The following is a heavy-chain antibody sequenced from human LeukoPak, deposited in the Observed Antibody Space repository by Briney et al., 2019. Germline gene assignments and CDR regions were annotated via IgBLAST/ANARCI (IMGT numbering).Heavy chain of an antibody. CDR1: GYTFTGYY. V-gene: IGHV1-46*01. J-gene: IGHJ4*02. CDR2: INPSGGST. D-gene: IGHD5-18*01. Sequence: GASVKLSCKASGYTFTGYYMHWVRQAPGQGLEWMGIINPSGGSTSYAQKFQGRVTMTRDTSTSTVYMELSSLRSEDTAVYYCARDGSDTAMVRSGDYWGQGTLVTVSS. CDR3: ARDGSDTAMVRSGDY.